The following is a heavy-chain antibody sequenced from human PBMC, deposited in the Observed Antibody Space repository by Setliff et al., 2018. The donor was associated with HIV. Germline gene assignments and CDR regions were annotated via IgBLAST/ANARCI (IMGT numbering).Heavy chain of an antibody. D-gene: IGHD3-22*01. J-gene: IGHJ4*02. Sequence: SETLSLTCIVSGGSISSGSYYWSWIRQPAGKGLEWIGEINHSGSTNYNPSLKSRVTISVDTSKNQFSLKLSSVTAADTAVYYCARGRFTYYYDSSGYYYWGQGTLVTVSS. CDR2: INHSGST. V-gene: IGHV4-61*10. CDR3: ARGRFTYYYDSSGYYY. CDR1: GGSISSGSYY.